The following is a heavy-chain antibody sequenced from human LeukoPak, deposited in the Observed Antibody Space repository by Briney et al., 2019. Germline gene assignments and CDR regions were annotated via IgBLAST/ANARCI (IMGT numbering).Heavy chain of an antibody. CDR2: IYYTGST. Sequence: PSETLSLTCTVSVGAISSYYWSCIRQPPGKGLEWIGYIYYTGSTNYNPSLKSRVTISVDTSKNQFALKLSSVTAADTAVYYCARRHYYDSSGYFDIWGQGTMVTVSS. J-gene: IGHJ3*02. V-gene: IGHV4-59*01. CDR3: ARRHYYDSSGYFDI. D-gene: IGHD3-22*01. CDR1: VGAISSYY.